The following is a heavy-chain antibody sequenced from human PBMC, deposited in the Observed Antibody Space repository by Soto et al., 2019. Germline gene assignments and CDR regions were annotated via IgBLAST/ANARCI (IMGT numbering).Heavy chain of an antibody. J-gene: IGHJ6*03. D-gene: IGHD2-2*01. Sequence: SETLSLTCAVYGGSFSGYYWSWIRQPPGKGLEWIGEINHSGSTNYNPSLKSRVTISVDTSKNQFSLKLSSVIAADTAVYYCARGKVVPAAMIRLRYYYYMDVWGKGTTVT. V-gene: IGHV4-34*01. CDR2: INHSGST. CDR1: GGSFSGYY. CDR3: ARGKVVPAAMIRLRYYYYMDV.